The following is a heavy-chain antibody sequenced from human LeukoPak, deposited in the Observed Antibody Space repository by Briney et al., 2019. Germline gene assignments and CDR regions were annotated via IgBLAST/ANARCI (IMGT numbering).Heavy chain of an antibody. CDR2: IWYDGSKK. Sequence: GGSLRLSCAASGFTFSSYSMHWVRQAPGKGLEWVAVIWYDGSKKYYADSVKGRFTISRDNSKNTLYLQMNSLRAEDTAVYYCARDPLRQQPEYFQHWGQGTLVTVSS. CDR1: GFTFSSYS. D-gene: IGHD6-13*01. J-gene: IGHJ1*01. CDR3: ARDPLRQQPEYFQH. V-gene: IGHV3-33*01.